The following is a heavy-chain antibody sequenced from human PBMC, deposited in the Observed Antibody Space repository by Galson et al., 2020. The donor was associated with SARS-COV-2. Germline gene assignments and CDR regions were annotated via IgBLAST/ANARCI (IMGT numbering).Heavy chain of an antibody. CDR3: ARGFGSSGYYDWFDP. D-gene: IGHD3-22*01. J-gene: IGHJ5*02. CDR2: LRHAGGS. V-gene: IGHV4-59*02. CDR1: GDSVTSYY. Sequence: SETLSLTCSVSGDSVTSYYSSWIRQSPGKGLEWIAYLRHAGGSNYNPSLNSRATMPVDTSKNQFSLRLTSVTAADTAVYYCARGFGSSGYYDWFDPWGQGTLVTVSS.